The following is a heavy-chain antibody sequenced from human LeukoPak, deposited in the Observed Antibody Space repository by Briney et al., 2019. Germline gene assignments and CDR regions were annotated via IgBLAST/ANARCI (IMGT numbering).Heavy chain of an antibody. Sequence: SVKVSCKASGGTFSSYAITWVRQAPGQGLEWMGGIIPIFGKAKYAQKVQGRVTMSTDESTSTAYMELSSLRSEDTAVYYCTRDYGADPNPPTWGQGTLVIVSS. V-gene: IGHV1-69*05. CDR1: GGTFSSYA. D-gene: IGHD4/OR15-4a*01. J-gene: IGHJ5*02. CDR3: TRDYGADPNPPT. CDR2: IIPIFGKA.